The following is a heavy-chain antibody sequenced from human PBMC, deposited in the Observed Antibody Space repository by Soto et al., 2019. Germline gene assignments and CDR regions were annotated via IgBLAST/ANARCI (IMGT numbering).Heavy chain of an antibody. J-gene: IGHJ4*01. CDR2: ISGHNGNT. CDR1: GYTFTNHG. D-gene: IGHD1-26*01. V-gene: IGHV1-18*01. Sequence: QVQLVQSGAEVKKLGASVKVSCKASGYTFTNHGISWVRQAPGQGLEWLGWISGHNGNTKYERRIQGRVTMTTDTATSTAYWELRSLKSDDTAVYYWARDLYPLAYFFYYWGHGHMVTFSS. CDR3: ARDLYPLAYFFYY.